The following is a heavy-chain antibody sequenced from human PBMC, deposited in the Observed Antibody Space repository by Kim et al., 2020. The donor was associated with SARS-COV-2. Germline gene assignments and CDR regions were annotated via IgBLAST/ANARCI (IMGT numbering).Heavy chain of an antibody. J-gene: IGHJ6*02. V-gene: IGHV3-21*01. CDR1: GFTFSSYS. CDR3: ARPWAVVPAAPSGPLGYYYYGMDV. D-gene: IGHD2-2*01. CDR2: ISSSSSYI. Sequence: GGSLRLSCAASGFTFSSYSMNWVRQAPGKGLEWVSSISSSSSYIYYADSVKGRFTISRDNAKNSLYLQMNSLRAEDTAVYYCARPWAVVPAAPSGPLGYYYYGMDVWGQGTTVTVSS.